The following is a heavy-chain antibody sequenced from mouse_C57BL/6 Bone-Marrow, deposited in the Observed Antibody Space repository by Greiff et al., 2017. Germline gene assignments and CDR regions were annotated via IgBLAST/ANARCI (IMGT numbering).Heavy chain of an antibody. V-gene: IGHV1-76*01. J-gene: IGHJ3*01. CDR3: AREAYGSSYGFAY. CDR1: GYTFTDYY. Sequence: QVHVKQSGAELVRPGASVKLSCKASGYTFTDYYINWVKQRPGQGLEWIARIYPGSGNTYYNEKFKGKATLTAEKSSSTAYMQLSSLTSEDSAVYFCAREAYGSSYGFAYWGQGTLVTVSA. CDR2: IYPGSGNT. D-gene: IGHD1-1*01.